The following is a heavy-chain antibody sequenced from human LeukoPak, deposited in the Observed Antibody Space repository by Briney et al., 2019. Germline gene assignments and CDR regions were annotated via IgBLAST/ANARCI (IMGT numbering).Heavy chain of an antibody. D-gene: IGHD6-13*01. CDR2: IYYSGST. V-gene: IGHV4-39*01. CDR1: GGSISSSSYY. J-gene: IGHJ5*02. CDR3: ARHEAGYGSSSDHEFDP. Sequence: SETLSLTCTVSGGSISSSSYYWGWIRQPPGKGLEWIGSIYYSGSTYYNPSLKSRVTISVDTSKNQFSLKLSSVTAADTAVYYCARHEAGYGSSSDHEFDPWGQGTLVTVSS.